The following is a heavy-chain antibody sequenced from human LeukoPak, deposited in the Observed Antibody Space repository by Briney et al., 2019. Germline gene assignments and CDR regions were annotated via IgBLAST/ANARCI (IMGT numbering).Heavy chain of an antibody. J-gene: IGHJ5*02. Sequence: PGGSLRLSCVASGFVFSSHAMSWVRQAPGKGLEWVSAISNGYYYADSVKGRFTISRDNSKNTVYLQMRSLRAEDTAVYFCVREAGYCTAASCSKTNWFDPWGQGTLVTVSS. D-gene: IGHD2-8*02. V-gene: IGHV3-23*05. CDR1: GFVFSSHA. CDR2: ISNGY. CDR3: VREAGYCTAASCSKTNWFDP.